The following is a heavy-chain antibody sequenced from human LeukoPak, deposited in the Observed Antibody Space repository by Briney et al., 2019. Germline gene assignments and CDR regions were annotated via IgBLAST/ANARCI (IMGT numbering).Heavy chain of an antibody. Sequence: QPGGSLRLSCSASGFTFSSHAMSWVRQAPGKGLEWVSAISGSGGSTYYADSVKGRFTISRDNSKNTLYLQMNSLRAEDMAVYYSAKGSKWFDPWGQGTVVTVPS. CDR2: ISGSGGST. J-gene: IGHJ5*02. V-gene: IGHV3-23*01. CDR1: GFTFSSHA. CDR3: AKGSKWFDP.